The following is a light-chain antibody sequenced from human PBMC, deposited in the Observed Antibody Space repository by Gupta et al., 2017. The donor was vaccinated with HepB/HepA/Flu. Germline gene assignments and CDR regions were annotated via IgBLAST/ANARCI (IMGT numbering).Light chain of an antibody. Sequence: DIQRTQSPSTMFASVGDRITITCRASQCSSSWLAWYQQKPGKATKLLIYKASMLQSGVPSRFSGSGSATEFTLTINSQQPDDFGTNYCQQYNNYYTFGQGTKLEIK. CDR2: KAS. J-gene: IGKJ2*01. V-gene: IGKV1-5*03. CDR3: QQYNNYYT. CDR1: QCSSSW.